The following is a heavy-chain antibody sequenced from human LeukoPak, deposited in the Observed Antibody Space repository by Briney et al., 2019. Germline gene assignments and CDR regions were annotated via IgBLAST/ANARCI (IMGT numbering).Heavy chain of an antibody. J-gene: IGHJ3*02. CDR2: ISWNSGSI. Sequence: PGGSLRLSCAASGFTFDDYAMHWVRQAPGKGLEWVSGISWNSGSIGYADSVKGRFTISRDNAKNSLYLQMNSLRAEDTALYYCAKDREVGAPKGGAFDIWGQGTMVTVSS. V-gene: IGHV3-9*01. CDR1: GFTFDDYA. D-gene: IGHD1-26*01. CDR3: AKDREVGAPKGGAFDI.